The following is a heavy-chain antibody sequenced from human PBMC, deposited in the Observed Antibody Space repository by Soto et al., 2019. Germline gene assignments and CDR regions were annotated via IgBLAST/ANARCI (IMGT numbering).Heavy chain of an antibody. V-gene: IGHV3-48*02. CDR2: ISSGSSTI. CDR1: GFTFSSYS. D-gene: IGHD3-3*01. Sequence: EVQLVESGGGLVQPGGSLRLSCAASGFTFSSYSMNWVRQAPGKGLEGVAYISSGSSTIYYADSVKGRFTISRDNAKKSLYLQMNSLRDEDTAVYYCAREDIEFWSGWFDYWGQGALVTVSS. J-gene: IGHJ4*02. CDR3: AREDIEFWSGWFDY.